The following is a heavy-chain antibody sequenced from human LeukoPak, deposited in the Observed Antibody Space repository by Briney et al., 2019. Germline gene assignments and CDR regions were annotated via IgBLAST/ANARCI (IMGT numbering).Heavy chain of an antibody. CDR3: ARDRERYYYYGMDG. J-gene: IGHJ6*01. CDR2: IWYDGSNK. D-gene: IGHD5-24*01. V-gene: IGHV3-33*01. Sequence: SGRSLRLSCAASGFIFSSYGMHWVRQAPGKGREWVAVIWYDGSNKYYADSVKGRFTISRDNSKNTLYVQMNSLSVEDTAVYYCARDRERYYYYGMDGWGQGTTVTVSS. CDR1: GFIFSSYG.